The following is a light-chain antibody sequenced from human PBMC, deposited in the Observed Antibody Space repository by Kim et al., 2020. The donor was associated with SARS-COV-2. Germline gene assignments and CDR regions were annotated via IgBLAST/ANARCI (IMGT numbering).Light chain of an antibody. CDR1: SLRSYY. V-gene: IGLV3-19*01. J-gene: IGLJ2*01. CDR2: GKN. CDR3: NSRDSSGNHVV. Sequence: ALGQTVRITCQGDSLRSYYASWYQQKPGQAPVLVIYGKNNRPSGIPDRFSGSSSGNTASLTITGAQAEDEADYYCNSRDSSGNHVVFGGGTQLSIL.